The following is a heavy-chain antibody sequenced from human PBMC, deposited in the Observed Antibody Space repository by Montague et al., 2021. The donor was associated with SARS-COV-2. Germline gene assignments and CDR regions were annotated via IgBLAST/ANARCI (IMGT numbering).Heavy chain of an antibody. V-gene: IGHV3-48*03. J-gene: IGHJ4*02. CDR2: ISSSFSTI. D-gene: IGHD2/OR15-2a*01. CDR3: ARAAAYVLVTNRNYDY. CDR1: GFTFSSYE. Sequence: SLRLSCAASGFTFSSYEMNLVRQAPGKGLEWVSYISSSFSTIYYSDSVXVRFTISRDNAKNSLYLQMNSLRAEDTAVYYCARAAAYVLVTNRNYDYWGQGTLVTVSS.